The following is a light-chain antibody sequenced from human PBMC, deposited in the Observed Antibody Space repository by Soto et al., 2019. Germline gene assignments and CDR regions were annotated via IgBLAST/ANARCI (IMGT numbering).Light chain of an antibody. CDR1: ETVAGSY. J-gene: IGKJ1*01. CDR3: QLYGTSPKT. V-gene: IGKV3-20*01. CDR2: GAS. Sequence: EIVLTQSPGTLSLSPGERATLSCRASETVAGSYLAWYQRKPGQAPRLLIHGASTRATGIADRFSGSGSGTDFTLTISRLEPEDFAVYYCQLYGTSPKTFGQGTKV.